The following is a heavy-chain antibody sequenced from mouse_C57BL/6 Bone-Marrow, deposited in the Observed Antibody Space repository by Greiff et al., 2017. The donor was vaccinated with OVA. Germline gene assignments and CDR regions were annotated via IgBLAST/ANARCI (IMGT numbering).Heavy chain of an antibody. CDR3: TRSVGRGFAY. V-gene: IGHV1-15*01. J-gene: IGHJ3*01. Sequence: QVHVKQSGAELVRPGASVTLSCKASGYTFTDYEMHWVKQTPVHGLEWIGAIDPETGGTAYNQKFKGKAILTADKSSSIAYMELRSLTSEDSAVYYCTRSVGRGFAYWGQGTLVTVSA. CDR1: GYTFTDYE. D-gene: IGHD4-1*01. CDR2: IDPETGGT.